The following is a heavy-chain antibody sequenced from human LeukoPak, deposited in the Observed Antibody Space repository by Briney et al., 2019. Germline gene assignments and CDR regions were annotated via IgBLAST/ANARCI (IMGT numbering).Heavy chain of an antibody. J-gene: IGHJ4*02. CDR1: GFVFTIYT. V-gene: IGHV3-64D*06. CDR2: ISGSGNGFSI. CDR3: VKDFGRIRGTPDS. Sequence: GGSLRLSCSASGFVFTIYTTYWVRQAPGKGPESVSTISGSGNGFSIYYADSVKGRFTISRDDSKSILYLQMNGLRSEDTAVYYCVKDFGRIRGTPDSWGQGTLVTVSS. D-gene: IGHD1-26*01.